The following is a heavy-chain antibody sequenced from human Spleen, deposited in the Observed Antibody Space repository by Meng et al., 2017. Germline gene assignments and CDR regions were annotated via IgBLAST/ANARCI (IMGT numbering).Heavy chain of an antibody. CDR1: GFTFSSFA. CDR2: ISHDGSNE. D-gene: IGHD6-6*01. V-gene: IGHV3-30*07. Sequence: GESLKISCAASGFTFSSFAMHWVRQAPGKGLEWVAVISHDGSNEYYADSVKGRFTISRDNSKNALYLQMNSLRAEDTAVYYCAKDRAARPSYIGDYWGQGTLVTVSS. J-gene: IGHJ4*02. CDR3: AKDRAARPSYIGDY.